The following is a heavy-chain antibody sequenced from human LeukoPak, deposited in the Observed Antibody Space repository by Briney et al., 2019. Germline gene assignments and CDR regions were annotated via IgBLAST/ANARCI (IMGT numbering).Heavy chain of an antibody. D-gene: IGHD3-22*01. Sequence: GASVKVSCKASGGTFSSYAISWVRQAPGQGLEWMGRIIPILGIANYAQKFQGRVTITADKSTSTAYMELSSLRSEGTAVYYCARDPYDSSGYHFSRFDYWGQGTLVTVSS. J-gene: IGHJ4*02. V-gene: IGHV1-69*04. CDR3: ARDPYDSSGYHFSRFDY. CDR1: GGTFSSYA. CDR2: IIPILGIA.